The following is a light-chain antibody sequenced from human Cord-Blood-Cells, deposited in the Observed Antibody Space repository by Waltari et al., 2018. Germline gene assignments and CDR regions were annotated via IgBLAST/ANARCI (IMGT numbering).Light chain of an antibody. V-gene: IGLV1-36*01. CDR3: AAWDDSLNGPV. Sequence: QSVLTQPPSVSEAHRQRATISCSGSSSNIGNNAVNWYQQLPGKAPKLLIYYDDLLPSGVSDRFSGSKSGTSASLAISGLQSEDEADYYCAAWDDSLNGPVFGGGTKLTVL. CDR1: SSNIGNNA. J-gene: IGLJ2*01. CDR2: YDD.